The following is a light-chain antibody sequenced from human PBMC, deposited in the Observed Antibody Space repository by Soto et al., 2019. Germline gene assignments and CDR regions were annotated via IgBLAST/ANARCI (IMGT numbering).Light chain of an antibody. CDR3: SSYTSTRTYV. V-gene: IGLV2-14*03. CDR1: SSDIGIYNF. CDR2: NVY. Sequence: QSVLTQPASVSGSPGQSITIFCTGTSSDIGIYNFVSWYQQHPGKAPKLMIYNVYSRPSGVSSRFSGSKSGDTASLTVSGLQAEDEADYYCSSYTSTRTYVFGTWTKVTVL. J-gene: IGLJ1*01.